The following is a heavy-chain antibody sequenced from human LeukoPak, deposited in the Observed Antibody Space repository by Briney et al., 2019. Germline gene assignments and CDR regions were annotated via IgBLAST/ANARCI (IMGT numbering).Heavy chain of an antibody. J-gene: IGHJ6*02. CDR3: ARHDDYGLSAAV. Sequence: GESLKISCKASGYNFNVYRIAWVRQLPGKGLGWMGIIYTGDSDTRYSPSFEGQATISADTTISTAFLQRSSLRASDAAMYYGARHDDYGLSAAVWGQGTTVTVSS. D-gene: IGHD4-17*01. V-gene: IGHV5-51*01. CDR2: IYTGDSDT. CDR1: GYNFNVYR.